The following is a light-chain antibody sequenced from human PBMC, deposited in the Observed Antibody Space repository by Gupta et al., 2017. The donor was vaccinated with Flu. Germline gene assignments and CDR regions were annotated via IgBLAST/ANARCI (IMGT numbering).Light chain of an antibody. V-gene: IGLV3-21*02. J-gene: IGLJ3*02. CDR2: EDS. CDR1: NIGSKS. CDR3: QVWDSSSEQWV. Sequence: SYVLTQPPSVSVAPGQTARITCGGNNIGSKSVHWYQQKPGQAPVLVVYEDSDRPSGIPERFSGSNSGKTATRTISRVEAGDEADDDGQVWDSSSEQWVFGGGTKLTV.